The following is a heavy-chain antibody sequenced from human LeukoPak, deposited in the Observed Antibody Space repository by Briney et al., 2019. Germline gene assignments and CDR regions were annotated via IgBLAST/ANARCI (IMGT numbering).Heavy chain of an antibody. D-gene: IGHD3-3*01. V-gene: IGHV4-61*02. CDR1: GGSISSGSYY. CDR3: ARRLYDFRSGYYYYMDV. CDR2: IYTSGST. J-gene: IGHJ6*03. Sequence: SETLSLTCTVSGGSISSGSYYWSWIRQPAGKGLEWIGRIYTSGSTNYNPSLKSRVTISVDTSKNQFSLKLSSVTAADTAVYYCARRLYDFRSGYYYYMDVWGKGTTVTVSS.